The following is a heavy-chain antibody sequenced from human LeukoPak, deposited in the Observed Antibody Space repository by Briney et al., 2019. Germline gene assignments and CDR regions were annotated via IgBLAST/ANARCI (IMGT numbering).Heavy chain of an antibody. CDR2: MNPNSGNT. D-gene: IGHD6-13*01. J-gene: IGHJ4*02. Sequence: ASVKVSCKASGYTFTSYDINWVRQATGQGLEWMGWMNPNSGNTGYAQKFQGRATMTRNTSISTAYMELSSLRSEDTAVYYCARGDGSSWEFDYWGQGTLVTVSS. CDR1: GYTFTSYD. V-gene: IGHV1-8*01. CDR3: ARGDGSSWEFDY.